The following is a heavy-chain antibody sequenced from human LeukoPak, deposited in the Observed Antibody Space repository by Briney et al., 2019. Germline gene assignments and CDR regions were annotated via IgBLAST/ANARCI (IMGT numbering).Heavy chain of an antibody. CDR3: ARDSLIQYGSGSYWGFDY. Sequence: PGGSLRLSCAASGFTFSNYWMSWVRQAPGKGPEWVGDIKTDGSDKCYVGSVKGRFTISRDNAKNSLYLQMNSLRAEDTAVYYCARDSLIQYGSGSYWGFDYWGQGILVTVSS. D-gene: IGHD3-10*01. CDR1: GFTFSNYW. CDR2: IKTDGSDK. V-gene: IGHV3-7*03. J-gene: IGHJ4*02.